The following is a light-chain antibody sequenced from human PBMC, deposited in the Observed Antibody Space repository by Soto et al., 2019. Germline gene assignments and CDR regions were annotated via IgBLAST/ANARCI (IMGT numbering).Light chain of an antibody. Sequence: IVLTQSPGTLSLSPGERATLSCRASQSVSSSYLAWYQHKPGQAPRLLIYGASSRATGIPDRFSGSGSGTDFTRTISRLEPEDFAVYYCQQYGSSPYTFGQGTKLEIK. CDR1: QSVSSSY. CDR2: GAS. J-gene: IGKJ2*01. CDR3: QQYGSSPYT. V-gene: IGKV3-20*01.